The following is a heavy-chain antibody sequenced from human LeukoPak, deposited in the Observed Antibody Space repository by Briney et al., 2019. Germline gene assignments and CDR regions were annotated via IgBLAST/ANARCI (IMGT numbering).Heavy chain of an antibody. CDR2: ISGSGGST. D-gene: IGHD3-3*01. CDR1: GFTFSSYA. CDR3: AKPHVLRFLEWLLDY. J-gene: IGHJ4*02. V-gene: IGHV3-23*01. Sequence: GGSLRLSCAASGFTFSSYAMSWVRQAPGKGLEWVSAISGSGGSTYYADSVKGRFTISRDNSKNTLYLQMNSLRAEDTAVHYCAKPHVLRFLEWLLDYWGQGTLVTVSS.